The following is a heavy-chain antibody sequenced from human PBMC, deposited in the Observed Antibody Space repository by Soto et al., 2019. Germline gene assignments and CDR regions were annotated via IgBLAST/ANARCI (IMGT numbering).Heavy chain of an antibody. Sequence: DVQLLESGGGLVQPGGSLRLSCAASGFTFNKCGISWVRQAPGKGLQWVAAISGSGKTTEYADSVKGRLTISRDNSRNTVHLQMNNLRVEDKAIYYCSKDVSENSGTGIADYWGQGTLVTVSS. CDR3: SKDVSENSGTGIADY. CDR1: GFTFNKCG. J-gene: IGHJ4*02. V-gene: IGHV3-23*01. D-gene: IGHD5-12*01. CDR2: ISGSGKTT.